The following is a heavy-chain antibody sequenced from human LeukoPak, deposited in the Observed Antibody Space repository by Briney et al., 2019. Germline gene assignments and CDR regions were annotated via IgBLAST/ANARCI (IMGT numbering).Heavy chain of an antibody. Sequence: PSETLSLTCAVYGGSFSGYYWSWIRQPPGKGLEWIGEINHSGSTNYNPSLKSRVTISVDTSKNQFSLKLSSVTAADTAVYYCARDHGDPWGQGTLVTVSS. CDR1: GGSFSGYY. CDR3: ARDHGDP. J-gene: IGHJ5*02. CDR2: INHSGST. V-gene: IGHV4-34*01. D-gene: IGHD4-17*01.